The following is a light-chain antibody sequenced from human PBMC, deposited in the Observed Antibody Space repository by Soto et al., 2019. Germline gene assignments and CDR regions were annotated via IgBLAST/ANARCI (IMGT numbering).Light chain of an antibody. J-gene: IGLJ2*01. Sequence: QSALTQPPSVSAAPGQKVTIPCSGTSSNIGINSVSWYQHLPGTAPKLLIYDNNERPSGIPDRFSGSKSGTSATLGIAGLQTGDEAYYYCGTWDRSLSAVFGGGTKLTVL. CDR1: SSNIGINS. CDR2: DNN. CDR3: GTWDRSLSAV. V-gene: IGLV1-51*01.